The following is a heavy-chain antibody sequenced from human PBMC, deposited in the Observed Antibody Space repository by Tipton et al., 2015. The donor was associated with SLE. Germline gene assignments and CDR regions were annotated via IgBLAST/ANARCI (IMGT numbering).Heavy chain of an antibody. V-gene: IGHV3-21*01. J-gene: IGHJ4*02. CDR1: GFAFSTYT. CDR2: ISDRSNYI. D-gene: IGHD6-19*01. CDR3: AREGMAEAGEYFDF. Sequence: SLRLSCVASGFAFSTYTMNWVRQAPGKGLEWVSYISDRSNYIDYTDSVKGRFTVSRDNAKNSLYLELDSLRADDTAVYYCAREGMAEAGEYFDFWGRGTLVTVSS.